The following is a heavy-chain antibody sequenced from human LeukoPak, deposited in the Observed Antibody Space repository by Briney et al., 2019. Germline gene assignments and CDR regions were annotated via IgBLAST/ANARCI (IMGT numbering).Heavy chain of an antibody. V-gene: IGHV1-18*01. D-gene: IGHD1-7*01. CDR1: GYSFTSYG. CDR2: VSAYNGNT. Sequence: ASVKASCKASGYSFTSYGINWVRQAPGQGLEWMGWVSAYNGNTNYAQKLQGRVTMTTDTSTSTAYMELRSLRSDDTAVYYCARKGSGTVHDYWGQGTLVTVSS. J-gene: IGHJ4*02. CDR3: ARKGSGTVHDY.